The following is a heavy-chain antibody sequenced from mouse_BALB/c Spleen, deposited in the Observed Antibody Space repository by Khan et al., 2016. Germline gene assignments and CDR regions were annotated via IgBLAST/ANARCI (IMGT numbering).Heavy chain of an antibody. CDR1: GYTFTDYS. CDR3: ARCRVGQSWLAY. Sequence: QIQLVQSGPELKTPGETVKISCKASGYTFTDYSMHWVKQAPGKGLKWMGLINTETGEPTYADDFKGRFAFSLETSASTAYLQINNLKNEDTASFFGARCRVGQSWLAYWGQGTLVTVSA. CDR2: INTETGEP. V-gene: IGHV9-2-1*01. J-gene: IGHJ3*01.